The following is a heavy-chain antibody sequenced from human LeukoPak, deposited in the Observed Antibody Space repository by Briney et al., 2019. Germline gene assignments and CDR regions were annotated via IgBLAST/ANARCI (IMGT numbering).Heavy chain of an antibody. CDR2: INPNSGGT. V-gene: IGHV1-2*02. CDR1: GYTFIDYY. Sequence: GASVKVSCKASGYTFIDYYMQWVRQAPGQGLEWMGWINPNSGGTNYAQKFQGRVTMTRDTSISTAYMELSRLRSDDTAVYYCARGGLWELPYDAFDIWGQGTMVTVSS. D-gene: IGHD1-26*01. CDR3: ARGGLWELPYDAFDI. J-gene: IGHJ3*02.